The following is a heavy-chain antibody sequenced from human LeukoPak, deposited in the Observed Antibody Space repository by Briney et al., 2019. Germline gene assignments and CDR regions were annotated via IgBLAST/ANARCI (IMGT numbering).Heavy chain of an antibody. J-gene: IGHJ4*02. Sequence: PGGSLRLSCGASGFTFSTYWMSWLRQAPGKGLEWVANINQDGSEKYYVDSVKGRFTISRDNAKNSLYLHMSSLRAEDTATYYCARDRVWTVLYWGQGILVTVSS. CDR3: ARDRVWTVLY. V-gene: IGHV3-7*01. CDR1: GFTFSTYW. D-gene: IGHD2-8*01. CDR2: INQDGSEK.